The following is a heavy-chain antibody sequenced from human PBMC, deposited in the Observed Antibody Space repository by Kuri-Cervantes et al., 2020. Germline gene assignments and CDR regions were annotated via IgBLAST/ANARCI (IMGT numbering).Heavy chain of an antibody. Sequence: SETLSLTCTVSGGSISDYYWNWIRQPPGEGLEYIGYIYYTGSTNYNPSLKSRVTISVDTSKNQFSLKLHPVTAADTAMYYCASTSDILTGYADYFDYWGQGTLVTVSS. V-gene: IGHV4-59*01. D-gene: IGHD3-9*01. CDR3: ASTSDILTGYADYFDY. CDR2: IYYTGST. J-gene: IGHJ4*02. CDR1: GGSISDYY.